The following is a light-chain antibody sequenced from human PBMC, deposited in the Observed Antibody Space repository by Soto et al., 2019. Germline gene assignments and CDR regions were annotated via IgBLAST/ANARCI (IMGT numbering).Light chain of an antibody. V-gene: IGKV3-11*01. CDR3: QQRGSWPWT. J-gene: IGKJ1*01. CDR2: GAS. CDR1: QSVSSQ. Sequence: IVLTQSPGTLSLSPGERVTLSCRASQSVSSQLAWYQKKPGQDPRILIYGASSRATGIPARFSGSGSGTDFTLTISSLETEDFAIYECQQRGSWPWTFGQGTKVDIK.